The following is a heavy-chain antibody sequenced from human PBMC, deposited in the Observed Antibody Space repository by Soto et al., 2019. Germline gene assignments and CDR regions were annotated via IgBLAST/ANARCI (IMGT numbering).Heavy chain of an antibody. D-gene: IGHD2-15*01. Sequence: EVQLVESGGGLVQPGGSLRLSCAASGFTVSSNYMSWVRQAPGKGLEWVSVIYSGGSTYYADSVKGRFTISRDNSKNTQYLQMNSRGAEDTAVYYCAREGSSCSGGSCYSTYYYGMDVWGQGTTVTVSS. CDR1: GFTVSSNY. CDR3: AREGSSCSGGSCYSTYYYGMDV. J-gene: IGHJ6*02. CDR2: IYSGGST. V-gene: IGHV3-66*01.